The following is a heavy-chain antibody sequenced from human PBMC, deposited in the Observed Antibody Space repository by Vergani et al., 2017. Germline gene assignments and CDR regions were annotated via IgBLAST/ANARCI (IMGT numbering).Heavy chain of an antibody. CDR2: IWYDGSNK. Sequence: QVQLVESGGGVVQPGRSLRLSCAASGFTFSSYGMHWVRQAPGQGLEWVAVIWYDGSNKYYADSVKGRFTISRDNSKNTLYLQMNSLRAEDTAVYYCARRTGIDYGDTDYWGQGTLVTVSS. CDR1: GFTFSSYG. V-gene: IGHV3-33*01. D-gene: IGHD4-17*01. CDR3: ARRTGIDYGDTDY. J-gene: IGHJ4*02.